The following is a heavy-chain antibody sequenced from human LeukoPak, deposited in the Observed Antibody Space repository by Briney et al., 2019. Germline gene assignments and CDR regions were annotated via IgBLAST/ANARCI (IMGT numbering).Heavy chain of an antibody. D-gene: IGHD3-22*01. CDR3: ARLYYYDSSGFLDAFDI. J-gene: IGHJ3*02. Sequence: PSETLSLTCTVSGGSISSYYWSWIRQPPGKGLEWIGYIYYSGSTNYNPSLKSRATISVDTSKNQFSLKLSSVTAADTAVYYCARLYYYDSSGFLDAFDIWGQGTMVTISS. V-gene: IGHV4-59*08. CDR1: GGSISSYY. CDR2: IYYSGST.